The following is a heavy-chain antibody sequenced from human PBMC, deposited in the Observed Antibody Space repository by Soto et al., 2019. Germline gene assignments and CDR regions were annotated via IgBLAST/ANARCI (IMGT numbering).Heavy chain of an antibody. CDR1: GFTVSSYW. V-gene: IGHV3-7*05. J-gene: IGHJ5*01. CDR2: IQKGGSGK. Sequence: GGSLRLSCAASGFTVSSYWMGWVRQAPGKGLEWVASIQKGGSGKYYVDSVKGRFTLSGDNAKNSLFLQMDSLRVEDTAVYYCARAVQGAYDSWGHGTQVTVSS. CDR3: ARAVQGAYDS. D-gene: IGHD1-26*01.